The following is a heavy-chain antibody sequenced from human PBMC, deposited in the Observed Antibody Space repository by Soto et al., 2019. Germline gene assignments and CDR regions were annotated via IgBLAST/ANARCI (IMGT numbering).Heavy chain of an antibody. J-gene: IGHJ6*02. V-gene: IGHV3-23*01. CDR1: GFTFSSYA. CDR3: AEGGVVASLYYYGMDV. Sequence: PGGSLRLSCAASGFTFSSYAMSWVRQAPGKGLEWVSAISGSGGSTYYADSVKGRFTISRDNSKNTLYLQMNSLGAEDTAVYYCAEGGVVASLYYYGMDVWGQGATVTVSS. CDR2: ISGSGGST. D-gene: IGHD2-15*01.